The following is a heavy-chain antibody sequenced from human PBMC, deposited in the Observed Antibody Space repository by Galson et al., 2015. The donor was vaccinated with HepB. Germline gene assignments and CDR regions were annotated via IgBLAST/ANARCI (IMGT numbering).Heavy chain of an antibody. V-gene: IGHV4-61*01. CDR2: IYYSGST. Sequence: TLSLTCTVSGGSVSSGSYYWSWIRQPPGKGLEWIGYIYYSGSTNYNPSLNSRVTISVDTSKNQFSLKLSSVTAADTAVYYCARDRVEYDSPPGMDVWGQGTAVTVSS. J-gene: IGHJ6*02. CDR1: GGSVSSGSYY. D-gene: IGHD3-22*01. CDR3: ARDRVEYDSPPGMDV.